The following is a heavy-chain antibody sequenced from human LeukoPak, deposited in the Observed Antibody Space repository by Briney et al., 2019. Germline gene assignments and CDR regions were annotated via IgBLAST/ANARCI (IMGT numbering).Heavy chain of an antibody. CDR2: ISAYNGNT. CDR3: ARDIYYYDSSGYNGMDV. D-gene: IGHD3-22*01. J-gene: IGHJ6*02. V-gene: IGHV1-18*01. Sequence: VASVKISCKASGYTFTSYSISWVRQAPGQGLEWMGWISAYNGNTNYAQKLQGRVTMTTDTSTSTAYMELRSLRSDDTAVYYCARDIYYYDSSGYNGMDVWGQGTTVSVSS. CDR1: GYTFTSYS.